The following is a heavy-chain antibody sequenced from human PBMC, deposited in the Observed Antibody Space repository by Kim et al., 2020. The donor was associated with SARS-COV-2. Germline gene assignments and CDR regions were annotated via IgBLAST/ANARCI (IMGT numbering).Heavy chain of an antibody. Sequence: GGSLRLSCAASGFTFSSYAMSWVRQAPGKGLEWVSAISGSGGSTYYADSVKGRFTISRDNSKNTLYLQMNSLRAEDTAVYYCAKNSSGWYGTDYYYYYGMDVWGQGTTVTVSS. CDR1: GFTFSSYA. D-gene: IGHD6-19*01. CDR3: AKNSSGWYGTDYYYYYGMDV. CDR2: ISGSGGST. J-gene: IGHJ6*02. V-gene: IGHV3-23*01.